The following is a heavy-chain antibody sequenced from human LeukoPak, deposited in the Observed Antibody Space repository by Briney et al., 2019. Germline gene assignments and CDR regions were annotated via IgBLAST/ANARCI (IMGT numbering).Heavy chain of an antibody. J-gene: IGHJ6*02. V-gene: IGHV3-33*01. CDR3: ARVRAAAGTRYYYYYYGMDV. D-gene: IGHD6-13*01. Sequence: PGGSLRLSCAASGFTFSSYGMHWVRQAPGKGLEWVAVICYDGSSKYYADSVKGRFTISRDNSKNTLYLQMNSLRAEDTAVYYCARVRAAAGTRYYYYYYGMDVWGQGTTVTVSS. CDR1: GFTFSSYG. CDR2: ICYDGSSK.